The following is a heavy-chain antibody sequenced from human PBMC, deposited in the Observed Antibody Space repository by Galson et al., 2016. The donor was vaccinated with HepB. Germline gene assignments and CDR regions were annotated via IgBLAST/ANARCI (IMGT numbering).Heavy chain of an antibody. D-gene: IGHD3-10*01. CDR1: GFTFNRYT. J-gene: IGHJ3*01. CDR3: AKVPSMVRGF. CDR2: ISSSSSYI. Sequence: SLRLSCAASGFTFNRYTMNWVRQAPGKGLEWVAYISSSSSYIYYADSVKGRFTISRDNAKKSLYLQMNSLRAEDTAVYYCAKVPSMVRGFWGQGTMATVSS. V-gene: IGHV3-21*01.